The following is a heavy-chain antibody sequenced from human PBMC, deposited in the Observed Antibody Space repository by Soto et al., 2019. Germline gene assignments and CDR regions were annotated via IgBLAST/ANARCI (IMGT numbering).Heavy chain of an antibody. D-gene: IGHD5-12*01. CDR2: IIPIFGTA. CDR1: GGTFSSYA. Sequence: QVQLVQSGAEVKKPGSSVKVSCKASGGTFSSYAISWVRQAPGQGLEWMGGIIPIFGTANYAQKFQGRVTITADESTSPAYMELSSLRSEDTAVYSCARDGEGWLQKGWGQGTLVTVSS. CDR3: ARDGEGWLQKG. J-gene: IGHJ4*02. V-gene: IGHV1-69*12.